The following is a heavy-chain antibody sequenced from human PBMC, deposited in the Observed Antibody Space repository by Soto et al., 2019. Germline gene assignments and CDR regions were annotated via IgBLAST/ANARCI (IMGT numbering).Heavy chain of an antibody. CDR1: GFTFTSSA. V-gene: IGHV1-58*01. CDR2: IVVGSGNT. Sequence: SVKVSCKASGFTFTSSAVQWVRQARGQRLEWIGWIVVGSGNTNYAQKFQERVTITRDMSTSTAYMELSSLRSEDTAVYYCAAMATISSGAFDIWGPGTMVTVSS. CDR3: AAMATISSGAFDI. J-gene: IGHJ3*02.